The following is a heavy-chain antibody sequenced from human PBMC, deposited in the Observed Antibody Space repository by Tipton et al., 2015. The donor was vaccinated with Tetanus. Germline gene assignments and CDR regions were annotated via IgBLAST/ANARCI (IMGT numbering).Heavy chain of an antibody. D-gene: IGHD3-22*01. V-gene: IGHV3-23*01. Sequence: SLRLSCAASGFTFSSYAMSWVRQAPGKGLEWVLAISGSGGSTYYADSVKGRFTISRDNSKNTLYLQMNSLRAEDTAVYYCAKVGGIVVVIPNAFDIWGQGTMVTVSS. CDR2: ISGSGGST. CDR3: AKVGGIVVVIPNAFDI. CDR1: GFTFSSYA. J-gene: IGHJ3*02.